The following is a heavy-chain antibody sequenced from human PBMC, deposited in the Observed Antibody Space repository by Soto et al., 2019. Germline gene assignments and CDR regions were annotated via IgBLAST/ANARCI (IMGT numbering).Heavy chain of an antibody. CDR3: ARPTGIAAAGTLGSAFDI. J-gene: IGHJ3*02. D-gene: IGHD6-13*01. CDR1: GGSFSGYY. CDR2: INHSGST. V-gene: IGHV4-34*01. Sequence: QVQLQQWGAGLLKPSETLSLTCAVYGGSFSGYYWSWNRQPPGKGLEWIGEINHSGSTNYNPSLTSRVTISVDTSKNQFSLKLSSVTAADTAVYYCARPTGIAAAGTLGSAFDIWGQGTMVTVSS.